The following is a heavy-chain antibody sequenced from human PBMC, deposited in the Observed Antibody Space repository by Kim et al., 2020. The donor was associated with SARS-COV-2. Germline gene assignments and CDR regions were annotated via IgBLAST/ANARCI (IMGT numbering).Heavy chain of an antibody. CDR2: IYPGDSDT. Sequence: GESLKISCKGSGYSFTSYWIGWVRQMPGKGLEWMGIIYPGDSDTRYSPSFQGQVTISADKSISTAYLQWSSLKASDTAMYYCARRGDRRELLDDAFDIWGQGTMVTVSS. CDR1: GYSFTSYW. V-gene: IGHV5-51*01. J-gene: IGHJ3*02. CDR3: ARRGDRRELLDDAFDI. D-gene: IGHD1-26*01.